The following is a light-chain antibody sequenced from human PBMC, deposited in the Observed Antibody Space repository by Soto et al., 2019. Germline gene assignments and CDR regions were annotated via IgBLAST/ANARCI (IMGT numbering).Light chain of an antibody. CDR1: QSVSNN. CDR3: QQCNNWPLIS. CDR2: GAS. V-gene: IGKV3-15*01. Sequence: IVLTQSQGTLSLSPGERAPLSCRASQSVSNNYLAWYQQKPGQAPRLLIYGASNRATGIPARFSGSGSGTAFTLTISSLQPEDFALYYCQQCNNWPLISFGQGTRLEIK. J-gene: IGKJ5*01.